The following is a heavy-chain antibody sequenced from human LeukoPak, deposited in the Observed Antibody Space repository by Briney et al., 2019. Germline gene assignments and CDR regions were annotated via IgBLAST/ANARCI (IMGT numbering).Heavy chain of an antibody. V-gene: IGHV3-30*02. CDR2: IRYDGSNK. D-gene: IGHD3-22*01. Sequence: GGSLRLSCAASGFTFSSYGMHWVRQAPGKGLEWVAFIRYDGSNKYYADSVKGRFTISRDNSKNTLYLQMNSLRAEDTAVYYCAKDPNYCDSSGYYSEFDYWGQGTLVTVSS. CDR3: AKDPNYCDSSGYYSEFDY. CDR1: GFTFSSYG. J-gene: IGHJ4*02.